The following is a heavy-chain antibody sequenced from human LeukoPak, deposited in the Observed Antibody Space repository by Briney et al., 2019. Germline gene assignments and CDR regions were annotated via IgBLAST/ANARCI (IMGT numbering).Heavy chain of an antibody. J-gene: IGHJ6*03. V-gene: IGHV1-2*02. CDR3: ARDSASTGYYYYSFYSMDV. CDR2: INPNKGDP. Sequence: GASVNVSCKASGYTFNGYYIHGVGPAPGQGLAGVGWINPNKGDPNFAQKFQDRLTMTRDTSISTAYMELSGLRSDDTAVYYCARDSASTGYYYYSFYSMDVWGKGNTVTVSS. D-gene: IGHD3-22*01. CDR1: GYTFNGYY.